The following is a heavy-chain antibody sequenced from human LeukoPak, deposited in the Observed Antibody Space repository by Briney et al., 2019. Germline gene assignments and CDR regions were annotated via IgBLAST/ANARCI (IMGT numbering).Heavy chain of an antibody. CDR1: GYTFTGYY. CDR3: ARASLVAPRNHYLDV. D-gene: IGHD5-12*01. Sequence: ASVKVSCKASGYTFTGYYMHWVRQAPGQGLEWMGWINPNSGGTNYAQKFQGRVTMTRDTSISTAYMELSRLRSDDTAVYYCARASLVAPRNHYLDVCGKGTTVTVSS. J-gene: IGHJ6*03. CDR2: INPNSGGT. V-gene: IGHV1-2*02.